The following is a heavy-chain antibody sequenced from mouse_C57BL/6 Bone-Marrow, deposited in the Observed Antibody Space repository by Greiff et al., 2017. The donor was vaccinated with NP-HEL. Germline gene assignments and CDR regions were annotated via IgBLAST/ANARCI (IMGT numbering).Heavy chain of an antibody. Sequence: QVQLQQPGAELVMPGASVKLSCKASGYTFTSYWMHWVKQRPGQGLEWIGEIDPSDSYTNYTQKFKGKSTLTVDKSSSTAYMQLSSLTSEDSAVYYCARDLYYYAMDYWGQGTSVTVSS. CDR2: IDPSDSYT. V-gene: IGHV1-69*01. J-gene: IGHJ4*01. CDR1: GYTFTSYW. CDR3: ARDLYYYAMDY.